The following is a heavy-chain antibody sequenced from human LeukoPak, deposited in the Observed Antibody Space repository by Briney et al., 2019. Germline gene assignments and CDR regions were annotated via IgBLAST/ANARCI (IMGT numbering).Heavy chain of an antibody. D-gene: IGHD3-16*01. J-gene: IGHJ6*03. Sequence: PGGSLRLSCAVSGFTFSEYYMSSIRPAPGKGLEWVSYISSSGSTIYYADSVKGRFTISRHNAKNSVYLQMNSLRAEDTAVYYCARIMDEPTWVYYYMDVWGKGTTVTVSS. V-gene: IGHV3-11*04. CDR2: ISSSGSTI. CDR3: ARIMDEPTWVYYYMDV. CDR1: GFTFSEYY.